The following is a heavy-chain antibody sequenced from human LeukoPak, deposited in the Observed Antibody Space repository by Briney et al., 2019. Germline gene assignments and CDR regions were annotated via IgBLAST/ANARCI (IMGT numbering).Heavy chain of an antibody. D-gene: IGHD6-13*01. Sequence: GASVKVSFKASGYTFTGYYMHWVRQAPGQGLEWMGRINPNSGGTNYAQKFQGRVTMTRDTSISTAYMELSRLRSDDTAVYYCARDSRKPGIAAAVAGSWGQGTLVTVSS. CDR1: GYTFTGYY. CDR2: INPNSGGT. CDR3: ARDSRKPGIAAAVAGS. J-gene: IGHJ5*02. V-gene: IGHV1-2*06.